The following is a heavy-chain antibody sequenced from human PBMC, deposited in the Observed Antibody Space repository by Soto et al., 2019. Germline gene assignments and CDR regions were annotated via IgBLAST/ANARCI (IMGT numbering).Heavy chain of an antibody. D-gene: IGHD3-22*01. J-gene: IGHJ4*02. V-gene: IGHV1-69*13. CDR1: GGTFSSYA. CDR2: ILPIFGTA. Sequence: SVKVSCKASGGTFSSYAISWVRQAPGQGLEWMGGILPIFGTANYAQKFQGRVTITADESTSTAYMELSSLRSEDTAVYYCASTIRRSSSGYDESDYWGQGTLVTVSS. CDR3: ASTIRRSSSGYDESDY.